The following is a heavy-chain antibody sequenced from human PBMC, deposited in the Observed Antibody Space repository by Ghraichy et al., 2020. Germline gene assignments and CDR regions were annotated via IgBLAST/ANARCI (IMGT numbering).Heavy chain of an antibody. V-gene: IGHV3-48*01. CDR3: ARGSMVRGVIIWGFDY. J-gene: IGHJ4*02. CDR1: GFTFSSYS. CDR2: ISSSSSTI. D-gene: IGHD3-10*01. Sequence: GGSLRLSCAASGFTFSSYSMNWVRQAPGKGLEWVSYISSSSSTIYYADSVKGRFTISRDNAKNSLYLQMNSLRAEDTAVYYCARGSMVRGVIIWGFDYWGQGTLVTVSS.